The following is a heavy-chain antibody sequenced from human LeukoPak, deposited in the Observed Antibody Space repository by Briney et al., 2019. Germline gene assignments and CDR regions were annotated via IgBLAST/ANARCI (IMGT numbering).Heavy chain of an antibody. CDR3: AIMHPYYDGRGYSVQ. CDR1: GGTFSSYA. CDR2: IIPIFGTA. Sequence: GASVKVSCKASGGTFSSYAISWVRQAPGQGLEWMGGIIPIFGTANYAQKFQGRVTITTDESTSTAYMELSSLRSEDTAFYYCAIMHPYYDGRGYSVQWGQGTLVTVSS. J-gene: IGHJ4*02. D-gene: IGHD3-22*01. V-gene: IGHV1-69*05.